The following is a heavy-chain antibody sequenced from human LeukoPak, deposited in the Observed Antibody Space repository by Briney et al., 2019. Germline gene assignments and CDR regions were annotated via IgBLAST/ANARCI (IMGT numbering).Heavy chain of an antibody. Sequence: SETLSLTCTVSGGSISSSSYYWGWIRQPPGKGLEWIGSIYYSGSTYYNPSLKSRVTISVDTSKNQFSLKLSSVTAADTAVYYCARPAYYYGSGSSSLYYYGMDVWGQGTTVTVSS. CDR2: IYYSGST. CDR1: GGSISSSSYY. J-gene: IGHJ6*02. CDR3: ARPAYYYGSGSSSLYYYGMDV. V-gene: IGHV4-39*01. D-gene: IGHD3-10*01.